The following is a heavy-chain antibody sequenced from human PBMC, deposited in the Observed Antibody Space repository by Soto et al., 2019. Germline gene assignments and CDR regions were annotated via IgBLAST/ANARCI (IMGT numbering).Heavy chain of an antibody. CDR1: GDSVSSNSAA. CDR2: TYYRSKWYN. CDR3: ARDLNIVLIKEGDYYYYGMDV. Sequence: QVQLQQSGPGLVKPSQTLSLTCAISGDSVSSNSAAWNWIRQSPSRGLEWLGRTYYRSKWYNDYAVSVKSRITINPDTSKNQFSLQLNSVTPEDTAVYYCARDLNIVLIKEGDYYYYGMDVWGQGTTVTVSS. D-gene: IGHD2-8*01. J-gene: IGHJ6*02. V-gene: IGHV6-1*01.